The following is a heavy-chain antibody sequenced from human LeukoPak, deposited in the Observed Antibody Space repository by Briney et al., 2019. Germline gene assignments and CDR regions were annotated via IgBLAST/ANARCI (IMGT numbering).Heavy chain of an antibody. CDR1: GFTFSSYA. V-gene: IGHV3-23*01. CDR3: AELGITMIGGV. CDR2: ISGSGGSI. Sequence: GGSLRLSSAASGFTFSSYAMSWVRQAPGKGLEWVSAISGSGGSIYYADSVKGRFTISRDNAKNSLYLQMNSLRAEDTAVYYCAELGITMIGGVWGKGTTVTISS. D-gene: IGHD3-10*02. J-gene: IGHJ6*04.